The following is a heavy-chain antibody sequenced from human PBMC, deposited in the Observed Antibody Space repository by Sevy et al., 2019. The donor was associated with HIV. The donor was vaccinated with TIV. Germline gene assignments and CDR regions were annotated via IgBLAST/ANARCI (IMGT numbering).Heavy chain of an antibody. Sequence: GGSLRLSCAASGFTFSSYAMHWVRQAPGKGLEWVAVISYDGRNKYYADSVKGRFTISRDNSKNTLYLQMNSLRAEDTVVDYCARDRSDSSGYYYFALDIWGQGTMVTVSS. J-gene: IGHJ3*02. CDR1: GFTFSSYA. D-gene: IGHD3-22*01. V-gene: IGHV3-30*04. CDR2: ISYDGRNK. CDR3: ARDRSDSSGYYYFALDI.